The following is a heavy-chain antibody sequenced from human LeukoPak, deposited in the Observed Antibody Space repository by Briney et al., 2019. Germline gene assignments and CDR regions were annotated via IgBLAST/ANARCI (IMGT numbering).Heavy chain of an antibody. CDR1: GFTFSSYS. D-gene: IGHD3-10*01. V-gene: IGHV3-21*01. Sequence: AGGSLRLSCAASGFTFSSYSMNWVRQAPGKGLEWVSSISSSSSYIYYADSVKGRFTISRDNAKNSLYLQMNSLRAEDTAVYYCAKDRGRVWFGELYVPYWGQGTLVTVSS. CDR3: AKDRGRVWFGELYVPY. J-gene: IGHJ4*02. CDR2: ISSSSSYI.